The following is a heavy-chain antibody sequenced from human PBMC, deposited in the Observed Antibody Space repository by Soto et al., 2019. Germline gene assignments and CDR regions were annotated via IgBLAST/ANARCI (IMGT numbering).Heavy chain of an antibody. CDR3: AIGGFTFDT. CDR1: GLTFSNYG. D-gene: IGHD3-10*01. J-gene: IGHJ4*02. Sequence: QVQLVESGGGVVQPGRSLRLSCAASGLTFSNYGMHWVRQAPGKGLEWVAVTWSDGSTKYYADPVKGRFTISRDNAKNTMYLQMNSLRAADTAVYYCAIGGFTFDTWGQGTLVTVSS. V-gene: IGHV3-33*01. CDR2: TWSDGSTK.